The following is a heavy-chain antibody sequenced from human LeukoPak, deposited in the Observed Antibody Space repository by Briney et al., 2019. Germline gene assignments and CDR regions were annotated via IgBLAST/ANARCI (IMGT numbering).Heavy chain of an antibody. Sequence: PSETLSLTCTVSGGSMTSYYWSWIRQPPGKGLEWIGNIYYTGSTNYNPSLKSRVTMSVDTSNNKFSLKLTSLTAADTAVYYCVRHLSAGRPAFDIWGQGTMVTVSS. V-gene: IGHV4-59*08. CDR3: VRHLSAGRPAFDI. CDR2: IYYTGST. J-gene: IGHJ3*02. CDR1: GGSMTSYY. D-gene: IGHD2-15*01.